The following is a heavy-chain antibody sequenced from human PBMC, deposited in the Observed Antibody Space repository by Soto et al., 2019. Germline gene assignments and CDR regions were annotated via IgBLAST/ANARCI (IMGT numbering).Heavy chain of an antibody. V-gene: IGHV1-69*01. J-gene: IGHJ3*02. Sequence: QVQLVQSGAEVKKPGSSVKVSCKASGGTFSSYAISWVRQAPGQGLEWMGGIIPIFGTANYAQKFQGRVTITADESTSTAYMELSSLRSEDTAVYYCGRDARVWRGSGYYLDAFDIWGQGTMVTVSS. CDR2: IIPIFGTA. CDR3: GRDARVWRGSGYYLDAFDI. CDR1: GGTFSSYA. D-gene: IGHD3-22*01.